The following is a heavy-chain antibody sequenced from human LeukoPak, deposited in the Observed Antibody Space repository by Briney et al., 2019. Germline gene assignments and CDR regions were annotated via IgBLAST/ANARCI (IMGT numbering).Heavy chain of an antibody. D-gene: IGHD2-2*01. Sequence: GGSLRLSCAASGFTFSSYEMNWVRQAPGKGLEWVSYISSSGSTIYYADSVKGRFTISRDNAKNSLYLQMNSLRAEDTALYYCAKEAVPAASLVAYYYGMDVWGQGTTATVSS. CDR3: AKEAVPAASLVAYYYGMDV. CDR2: ISSSGSTI. V-gene: IGHV3-48*03. CDR1: GFTFSSYE. J-gene: IGHJ6*02.